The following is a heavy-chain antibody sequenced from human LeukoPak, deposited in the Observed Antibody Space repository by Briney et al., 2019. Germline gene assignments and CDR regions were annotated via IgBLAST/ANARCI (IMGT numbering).Heavy chain of an antibody. CDR2: IIPIFGTA. Sequence: SVKVSCKASGGTLSSYAISWVRQAPGQGLEWMGGIIPIFGTANYAQKFQGRVTITADKSTSTAYMELSSLRSEDTAVYYCARGGTAMVTEYDAFDIWGQGTMVTVSS. V-gene: IGHV1-69*06. J-gene: IGHJ3*02. CDR1: GGTLSSYA. D-gene: IGHD5-18*01. CDR3: ARGGTAMVTEYDAFDI.